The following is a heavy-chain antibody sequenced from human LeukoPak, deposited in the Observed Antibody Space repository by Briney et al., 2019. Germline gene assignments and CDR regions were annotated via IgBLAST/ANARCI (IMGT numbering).Heavy chain of an antibody. Sequence: PGGSLRLSCAASGFTFSSYWMSWVRQAPGKGLEWVANIKQDGSEKYYVDSVKGRFTISRDNAKNSLYLQMNSLRVEDTAVYYCARAFSYGDYDCWGQGTLVTVSS. CDR2: IKQDGSEK. D-gene: IGHD4-17*01. V-gene: IGHV3-7*01. J-gene: IGHJ4*02. CDR3: ARAFSYGDYDC. CDR1: GFTFSSYW.